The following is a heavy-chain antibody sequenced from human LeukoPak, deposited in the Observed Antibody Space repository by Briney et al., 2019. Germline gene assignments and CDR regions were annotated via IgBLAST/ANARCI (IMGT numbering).Heavy chain of an antibody. CDR2: INHSGST. CDR1: GGSFSGYY. D-gene: IGHD3-22*01. J-gene: IGHJ3*02. CDR3: ARANYYDSSGYSRGAFDI. V-gene: IGHV4-34*01. Sequence: SETLSLTCAVYGGSFSGYYWSWIRQPAGKGLEWIGEINHSGSTNYNPSLKSRVTILLDTSKNQFSLKLSSVTAADTAVYYCARANYYDSSGYSRGAFDIWGQGTMVTVSS.